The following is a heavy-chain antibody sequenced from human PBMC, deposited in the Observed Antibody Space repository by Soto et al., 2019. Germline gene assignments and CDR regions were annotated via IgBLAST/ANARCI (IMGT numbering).Heavy chain of an antibody. CDR3: ARVFRDTYGTFDE. Sequence: SETLSLTCTVSGGSISSGGYYWSWIRQHPGKGLEWIGYIYYSGSTYYNPSLKSRVTISVDTSKNQFSLKLSSVTAADTAVYYGARVFRDTYGTFDEWGQGTLVTVSS. D-gene: IGHD5-18*01. CDR2: IYYSGST. CDR1: GGSISSGGYY. J-gene: IGHJ4*02. V-gene: IGHV4-31*03.